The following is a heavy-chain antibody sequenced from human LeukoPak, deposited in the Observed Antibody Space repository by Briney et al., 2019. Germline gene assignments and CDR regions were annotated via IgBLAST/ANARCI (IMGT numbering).Heavy chain of an antibody. CDR3: ARGLYYYDSSGYYGY. CDR2: INSDGSST. J-gene: IGHJ4*02. CDR1: GFTFSSYW. D-gene: IGHD3-22*01. V-gene: IGHV3-74*01. Sequence: PGGSLRLSCAASGFTFSSYWMHWVRQAPGKGLVWVSRINSDGSSTSYADSVKGRYTISRDNAKNTLYLQMNSLRAEDTAVYYCARGLYYYDSSGYYGYWGQGTLVTVSS.